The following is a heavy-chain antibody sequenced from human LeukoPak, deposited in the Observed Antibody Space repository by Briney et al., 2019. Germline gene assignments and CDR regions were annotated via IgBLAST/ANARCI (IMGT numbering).Heavy chain of an antibody. V-gene: IGHV4-59*01. J-gene: IGHJ5*02. CDR1: GGSISSYY. CDR2: IYYSGST. CDR3: ARDTAMARFDP. Sequence: SETLSLTCTVSGGSISSYYWSWIRQPPGKGLEWTGYIYYSGSTNYNPSLKSRVTISVDTSKNQFSLKLSSVTAADTAVYYCARDTAMARFDPWGQGTLVTVSS. D-gene: IGHD5-18*01.